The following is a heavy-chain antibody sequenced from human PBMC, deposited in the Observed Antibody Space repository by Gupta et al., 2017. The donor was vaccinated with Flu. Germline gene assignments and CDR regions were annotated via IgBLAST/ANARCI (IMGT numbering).Heavy chain of an antibody. V-gene: IGHV3-33*01. D-gene: IGHD3-22*01. J-gene: IGHJ4*01. Sequence: VQLVESGGVVVQPGRSLRPSCAASGFTFSSCDLPWVRQAPGQGLECGAVIWYDGSNKYYADSVKGRFTISKDNSKNTLYLQMNSLRAEDTAVYYCARDPPRSGFSVDYWGQGTLVTVSS. CDR1: GFTFSSCD. CDR3: ARDPPRSGFSVDY. CDR2: IWYDGSNK.